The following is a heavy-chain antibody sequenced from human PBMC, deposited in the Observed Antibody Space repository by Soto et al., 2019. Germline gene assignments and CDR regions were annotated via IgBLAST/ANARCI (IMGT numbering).Heavy chain of an antibody. CDR2: IWYDGSNK. Sequence: GESLKISCAASGFTFSSYGMHWVRQAPGKGLEWVAVIWYDGSNKYYADSVKGRFTISRDNSKNTLYLQMNSLRAEDTAVYYCARGALLFEYYFDYWGQGTLVTVSS. CDR3: ARGALLFEYYFDY. D-gene: IGHD2-21*02. V-gene: IGHV3-33*01. CDR1: GFTFSSYG. J-gene: IGHJ4*02.